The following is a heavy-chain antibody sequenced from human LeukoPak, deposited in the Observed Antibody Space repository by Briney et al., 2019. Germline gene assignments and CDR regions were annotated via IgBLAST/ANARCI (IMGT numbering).Heavy chain of an antibody. CDR1: GFTFSNYW. D-gene: IGHD6-13*01. V-gene: IGHV3-74*01. J-gene: IGHJ4*02. Sequence: PGGSRRLSCAASGFTFSNYWMHWVRQVPGKGPEWVSHINGDGSYTGYADSVKGRFTISRDNAKNSLYLQMNSLRAEDTALYYCARRLAAAGLYYFDYWGQGTLVTVSS. CDR3: ARRLAAAGLYYFDY. CDR2: INGDGSYT.